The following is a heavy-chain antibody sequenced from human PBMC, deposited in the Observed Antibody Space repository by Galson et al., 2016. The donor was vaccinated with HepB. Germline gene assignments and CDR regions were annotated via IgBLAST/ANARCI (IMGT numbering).Heavy chain of an antibody. CDR1: GYTFTNYD. CDR3: ARDYGGNSGWFYP. J-gene: IGHJ5*02. CDR2: MSPNSGNT. V-gene: IGHV1-8*01. Sequence: SVKVSCKASGYTFTNYDINWVRQATGQGLEWLGWMSPNSGNTGYAQNFQGRVTLTRDTSISTAYMELSSLRSDDTAVYYCARDYGGNSGWFYPWGQGTLVTVSS. D-gene: IGHD4-23*01.